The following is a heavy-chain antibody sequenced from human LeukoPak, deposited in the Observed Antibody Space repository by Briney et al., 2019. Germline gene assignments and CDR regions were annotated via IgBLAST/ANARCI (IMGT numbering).Heavy chain of an antibody. V-gene: IGHV4-34*01. J-gene: IGHJ4*02. D-gene: IGHD6-13*01. CDR3: ARDGGAALSAAYNY. Sequence: SESLSLTCAVDGGSFSGYYWSWIRQPPGNGLEWIGEINHSGSTNYNPSLKSRVTISVDTSKNQFSLKLSSVTAADTAVYYCARDGGAALSAAYNYWGQGTLVTVSS. CDR2: INHSGST. CDR1: GGSFSGYY.